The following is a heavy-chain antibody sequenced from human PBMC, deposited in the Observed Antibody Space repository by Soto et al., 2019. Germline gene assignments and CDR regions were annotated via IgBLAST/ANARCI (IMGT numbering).Heavy chain of an antibody. D-gene: IGHD1-26*01. Sequence: ASVKVSCKASGYTFNTYAIHWVRQAPGQRLEWMGWINAGNGNTSYAEKFQGRVTMTRNTSISTAYMELSSLRSEDTAVYYCAREREGSGFDPWGQGTLVTVSS. J-gene: IGHJ5*02. CDR1: GYTFNTYA. V-gene: IGHV1-3*01. CDR3: AREREGSGFDP. CDR2: INAGNGNT.